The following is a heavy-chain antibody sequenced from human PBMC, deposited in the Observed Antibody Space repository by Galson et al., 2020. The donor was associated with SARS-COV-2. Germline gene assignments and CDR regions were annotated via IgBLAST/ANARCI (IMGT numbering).Heavy chain of an antibody. CDR3: AKPLSGSYFSSFDY. Sequence: GESLKISCAAPGFTFSSYGMHWVRQAPGQGLEWVAVISYDGSNKYYADSVKGRFTISRDNSKNTLYLQMNSLRAEDTAVYYCAKPLSGSYFSSFDYWGQGTLVTVSS. CDR2: ISYDGSNK. V-gene: IGHV3-30*18. D-gene: IGHD1-26*01. CDR1: GFTFSSYG. J-gene: IGHJ4*02.